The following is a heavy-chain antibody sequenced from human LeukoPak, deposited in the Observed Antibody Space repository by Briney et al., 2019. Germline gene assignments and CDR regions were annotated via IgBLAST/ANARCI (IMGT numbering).Heavy chain of an antibody. CDR3: ARDSRPNRGEFDY. D-gene: IGHD3-16*01. V-gene: IGHV4-38-2*02. J-gene: IGHJ4*02. CDR1: GYSISSGYY. CDR2: IYQSGST. Sequence: PSETLSLTCTVSGYSISSGYYWGWIRQPPGKGLEWIGSIYQSGSTYYNPSLKSQVTISVDTSKNQFSLKLSSVTAADTAVYYCARDSRPNRGEFDYWGQGTLVTVSS.